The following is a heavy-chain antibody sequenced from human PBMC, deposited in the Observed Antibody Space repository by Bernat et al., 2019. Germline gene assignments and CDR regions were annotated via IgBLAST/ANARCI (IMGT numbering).Heavy chain of an antibody. Sequence: QVQLVESGGGVVQPGRSLRLSCAASGFTFSSYAMHWVRQAPGKGLEWVAVISYDGSNKYYADSVKGRFTISRDNSKNTLYLQMNSLRAEDTAVYYCAKDRVAVAGWFDPWGQGTLVTVSS. CDR1: GFTFSSYA. J-gene: IGHJ5*02. V-gene: IGHV3-30*04. CDR3: AKDRVAVAGWFDP. CDR2: ISYDGSNK. D-gene: IGHD6-19*01.